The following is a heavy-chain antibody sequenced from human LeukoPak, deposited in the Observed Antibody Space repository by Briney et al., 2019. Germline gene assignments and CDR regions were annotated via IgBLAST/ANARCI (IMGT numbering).Heavy chain of an antibody. CDR2: INHSGST. D-gene: IGHD1-1*01. CDR3: ARGGGGYLTNNWFDP. CDR1: GGSFSGYY. J-gene: IGHJ5*02. V-gene: IGHV4-34*01. Sequence: SETLSLTCAVYGGSFSGYYWSWIRQPPGKGLEWIGEINHSGSTNYNPSLKSRATISVDTSKNLFSLKLSSVTAADTAVYYCARGGGGYLTNNWFDPWGQGTLVTVSS.